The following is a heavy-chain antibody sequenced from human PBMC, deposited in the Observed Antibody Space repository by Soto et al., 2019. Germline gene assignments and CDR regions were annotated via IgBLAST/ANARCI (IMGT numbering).Heavy chain of an antibody. Sequence: EVQLVESGGGLVKPGGSLRLSCAASGFIFSDYSMNWVRQAPGKGLEWVSSISGSRGYIYYGDSVKGRFTISRDNAKNSVVLQMNNLQAEDTAVYYCARDWAAALDYWGPGTLVTVSS. D-gene: IGHD6-13*01. CDR1: GFIFSDYS. CDR2: ISGSRGYI. V-gene: IGHV3-21*02. J-gene: IGHJ4*02. CDR3: ARDWAAALDY.